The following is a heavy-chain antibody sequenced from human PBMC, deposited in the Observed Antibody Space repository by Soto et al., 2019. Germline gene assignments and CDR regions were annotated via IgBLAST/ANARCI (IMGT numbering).Heavy chain of an antibody. J-gene: IGHJ5*02. D-gene: IGHD3-16*01. V-gene: IGHV1-8*01. CDR1: GYSFTNND. CDR3: ARMETFGSLNWFDP. Sequence: GASVKGSCKASGYSFTNNDVSWVRQATGQGLERMGWMNPGSGDTGYAQKFQGRVTMTRDISIATAYMELSSLRSDDTAIYYCARMETFGSLNWFDPWGQGTLVTVSS. CDR2: MNPGSGDT.